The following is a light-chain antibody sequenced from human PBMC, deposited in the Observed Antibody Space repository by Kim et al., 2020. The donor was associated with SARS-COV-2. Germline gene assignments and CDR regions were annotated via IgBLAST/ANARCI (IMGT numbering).Light chain of an antibody. CDR3: SSYTSSSTWV. CDR2: DVS. V-gene: IGLV2-14*03. J-gene: IGLJ3*02. Sequence: GQSITIYCTGTSSDVGDYDYVSWYQQHPGKAPKLMIYDVSERPSGVSYRFSGSKSGNTASLTISRLRAEDEADYYCSSYTSSSTWVFGGGTQLTVL. CDR1: SSDVGDYDY.